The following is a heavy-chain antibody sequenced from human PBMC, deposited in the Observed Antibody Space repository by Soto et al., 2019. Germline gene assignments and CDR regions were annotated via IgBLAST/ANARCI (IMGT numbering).Heavy chain of an antibody. J-gene: IGHJ3*02. D-gene: IGHD6-19*01. V-gene: IGHV1-69*02. CDR2: IIPILGIA. CDR1: GGTFSSYT. Sequence: QVQLVQSGAEVKKPGSSVKVSCKASGGTFSSYTISWVRQAPGQGLEWMGRIIPILGIANYAQKFQGRVTITADKSTSTAYMELSSLRSEDTAVYYCARGVAVADHDAFDIWGQGTMVTVSS. CDR3: ARGVAVADHDAFDI.